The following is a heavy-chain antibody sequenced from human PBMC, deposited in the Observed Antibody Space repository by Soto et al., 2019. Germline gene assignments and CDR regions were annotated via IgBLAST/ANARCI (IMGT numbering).Heavy chain of an antibody. CDR1: GYSFTSYW. CDR2: IYPGDSDT. V-gene: IGHV5-51*01. J-gene: IGHJ6*02. D-gene: IGHD2-2*01. Sequence: GESLKISCKASGYSFTSYWIGWVRQMPGRGLEWLGIIYPGDSDTRYSPSFQGQVTISADKSISTAYLQWSSLKASDTAMYYCARYVAELGYCFNTSCSYYYYGMDVWGQGTTVTVSS. CDR3: ARYVAELGYCFNTSCSYYYYGMDV.